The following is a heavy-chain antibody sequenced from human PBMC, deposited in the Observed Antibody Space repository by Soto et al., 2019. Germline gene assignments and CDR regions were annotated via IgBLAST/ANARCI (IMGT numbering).Heavy chain of an antibody. CDR2: IGTAGDT. D-gene: IGHD4-17*01. V-gene: IGHV3-13*01. CDR3: ARGWKDYGGNHIFDY. J-gene: IGHJ4*02. Sequence: EVQLVESGGGLVQPGGSLRLSCAASGFTFSIYDMHWVRQATGKGLEWVSAIGTAGDTYYPGSVKVRFTISRENAKNSLYLQMNSLRAGDTAVYYCARGWKDYGGNHIFDYWGQGTLVTVSS. CDR1: GFTFSIYD.